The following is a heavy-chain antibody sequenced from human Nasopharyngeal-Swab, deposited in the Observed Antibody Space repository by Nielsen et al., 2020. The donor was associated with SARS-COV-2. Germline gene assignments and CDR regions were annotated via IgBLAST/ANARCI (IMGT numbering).Heavy chain of an antibody. CDR3: ARDGSQADILTGASH. J-gene: IGHJ4*02. CDR1: GFTFSDYY. Sequence: GESLKISCAASGFTFSDYYMSWIRQAPGKGQEWISYISGSGPYPNFADSVKSRFSISRANTKNPVHLQMNSLTAEDTAVYYCARDGSQADILTGASHWGQGAQVTVST. D-gene: IGHD3-9*01. CDR2: ISGSGPYP. V-gene: IGHV3-11*06.